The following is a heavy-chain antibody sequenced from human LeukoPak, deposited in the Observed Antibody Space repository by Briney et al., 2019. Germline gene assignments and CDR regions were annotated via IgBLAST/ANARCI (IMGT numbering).Heavy chain of an antibody. V-gene: IGHV3-43*02. CDR1: GFTLDDYA. CDR2: ISGDSDYT. Sequence: PGGSLRLSCAASGFTLDDYAMHWVRQAPGMGLEWVSLISGDSDYTYYADSVKGRFTISRDNSKNSLYLQMNTLRTEDNALYYCAKGHGSRTGDFEYWGQGTLVTVSS. D-gene: IGHD3-10*01. J-gene: IGHJ4*02. CDR3: AKGHGSRTGDFEY.